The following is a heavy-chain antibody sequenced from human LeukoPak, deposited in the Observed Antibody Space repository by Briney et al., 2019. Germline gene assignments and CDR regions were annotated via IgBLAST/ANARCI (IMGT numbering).Heavy chain of an antibody. Sequence: GGSLRLSCAASGFTVSSNYMSWVRQAPGKGLEWVSVIYSGGSTYYADSVKGRFTISRDNSKNTLYLQMNSLRAEDTAVYYCARNVHGYHDFWSGYYSPIYYFDYWGQGTLVTVSS. CDR1: GFTVSSNY. V-gene: IGHV3-66*02. J-gene: IGHJ4*02. D-gene: IGHD3-3*01. CDR3: ARNVHGYHDFWSGYYSPIYYFDY. CDR2: IYSGGST.